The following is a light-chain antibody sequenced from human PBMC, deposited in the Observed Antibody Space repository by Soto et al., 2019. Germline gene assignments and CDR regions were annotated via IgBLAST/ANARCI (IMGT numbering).Light chain of an antibody. J-gene: IGKJ3*01. CDR1: QGISSY. CDR2: AAS. CDR3: QQYYNYPFT. V-gene: IGKV1-8*01. Sequence: AIRMTQSPSSFSASTGDRVTITCRTSQGISSYLAWYQQKPGKAPKLLIYAASTLQSGVPSRFSGSGSETDVTLTISCLQSEDFATYYCQQYYNYPFTFGPGTKVDIK.